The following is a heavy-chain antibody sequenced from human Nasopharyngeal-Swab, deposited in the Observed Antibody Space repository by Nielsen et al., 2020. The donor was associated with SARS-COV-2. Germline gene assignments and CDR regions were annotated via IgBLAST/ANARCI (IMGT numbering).Heavy chain of an antibody. J-gene: IGHJ4*02. V-gene: IGHV6-1*01. CDR3: ARGDWGHFDY. Sequence: WISQPPSRGLEWLGRTYYSSKWYNDYAEAVKSRVTISADTSKNQVSLQLNSVTHEDTGVYYCARGDWGHFDYGGQGTLVTVSS. CDR2: TYYSSKWYN. D-gene: IGHD7-27*01.